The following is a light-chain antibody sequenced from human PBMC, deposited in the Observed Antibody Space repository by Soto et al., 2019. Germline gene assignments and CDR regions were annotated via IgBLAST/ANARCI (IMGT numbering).Light chain of an antibody. CDR1: QSVSSTY. V-gene: IGKV3-20*01. CDR2: AAS. CDR3: QQYGSSRWT. J-gene: IGKJ1*01. Sequence: PGERATLSCRASQSVSSTYLAWYQQKPGQAPRPLISAASSRATGTPDRFSGSGSGTDFTLTISRLEPEDFAVYYCQQYGSSRWTFGQGTKVENK.